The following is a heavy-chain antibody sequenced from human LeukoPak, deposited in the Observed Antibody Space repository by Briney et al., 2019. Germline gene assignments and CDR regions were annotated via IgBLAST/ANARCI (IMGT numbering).Heavy chain of an antibody. CDR1: GFTFSSYA. Sequence: PGGSLRLSCAASGFTFSSYAMSWVRQAPGKGLEWVSAISGSGGSTYYADSAKGRFTISRDNSKNTLYLQMNSLRAEDTAVYYCAKDDRDGYNAPIYYYYYGMDVWGQGTTVTVSS. V-gene: IGHV3-23*01. CDR3: AKDDRDGYNAPIYYYYYGMDV. J-gene: IGHJ6*02. CDR2: ISGSGGST. D-gene: IGHD5-24*01.